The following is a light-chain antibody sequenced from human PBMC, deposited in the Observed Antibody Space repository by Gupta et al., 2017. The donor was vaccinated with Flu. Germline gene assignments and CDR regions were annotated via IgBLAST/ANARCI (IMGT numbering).Light chain of an antibody. CDR1: TGVSNT. V-gene: IGKV3D-11*01. Sequence: SQEKSALASSTVSTGVSNTLAWYQKKPGQAPGLVTHEAPNSTLGTPRRFSGRGSGTDFITTISRLEKEAYVVYSRQQSRNCPWTFGPGTKVEIK. CDR2: EAP. CDR3: QQSRNCPWT. J-gene: IGKJ1*01.